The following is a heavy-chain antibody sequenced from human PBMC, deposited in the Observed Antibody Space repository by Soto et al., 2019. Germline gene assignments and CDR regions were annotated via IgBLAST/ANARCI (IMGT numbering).Heavy chain of an antibody. D-gene: IGHD3-16*02. Sequence: SETLSLTCTVSGGSISSGDYYWSWIRQHPGKDLEWIGYIHNSGTTYYIPPLKSRVTMSVDTSKNQLSLKVTSVTAADTAVYYCARGVTFGGVIAPRFDPWGQGTLVTVSS. CDR3: ARGVTFGGVIAPRFDP. V-gene: IGHV4-31*03. CDR1: GGSISSGDYY. J-gene: IGHJ5*02. CDR2: IHNSGTT.